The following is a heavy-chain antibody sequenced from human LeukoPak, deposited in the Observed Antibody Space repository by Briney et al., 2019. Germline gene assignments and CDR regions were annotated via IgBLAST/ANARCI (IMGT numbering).Heavy chain of an antibody. Sequence: PSETLSLTCTVSGGSISSYYWSWIRQPPGKGLEWIGEINHSGSTNYNPSLKSRVTISVDTSKNQFSLKLSSVTAADTAVYYCARGGYFSPMDYWGQGTLVTVSS. CDR3: ARGGYFSPMDY. D-gene: IGHD2-15*01. J-gene: IGHJ4*02. CDR1: GGSISSYY. CDR2: INHSGST. V-gene: IGHV4-34*01.